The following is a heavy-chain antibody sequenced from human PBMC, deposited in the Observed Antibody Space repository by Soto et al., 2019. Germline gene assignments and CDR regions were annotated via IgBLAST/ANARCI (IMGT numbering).Heavy chain of an antibody. D-gene: IGHD2-15*01. CDR1: GFTFKNYA. CDR2: ISFSGTIT. Sequence: EVQLLESGGGLVRPGGSLRLSCAACGFTFKNYAMGWIRQAPGKGLEWISVISFSGTITLYADSAKGRFTISRDFSNNTLSLQMSSLRADDTAVYYCGRARYLLVDQPLYFEYWGQGTLVTVSS. V-gene: IGHV3-23*01. CDR3: GRARYLLVDQPLYFEY. J-gene: IGHJ4*02.